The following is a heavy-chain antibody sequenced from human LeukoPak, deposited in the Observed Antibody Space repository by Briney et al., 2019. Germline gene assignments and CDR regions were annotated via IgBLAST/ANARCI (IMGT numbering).Heavy chain of an antibody. CDR2: IKQDGSEK. V-gene: IGHV3-7*01. CDR3: ARDNWFGESGATYYYMDV. CDR1: GFTFSSYC. Sequence: PGGSLRLSWAAAGFTFSSYCMSWVRQAPGKGLEWVANIKQDGSEKYYVDSVKGRFTISRDNAKNSLYLQMNSLRAEDTAVYYCARDNWFGESGATYYYMDVWGKGTTVTVSS. D-gene: IGHD3-10*01. J-gene: IGHJ6*03.